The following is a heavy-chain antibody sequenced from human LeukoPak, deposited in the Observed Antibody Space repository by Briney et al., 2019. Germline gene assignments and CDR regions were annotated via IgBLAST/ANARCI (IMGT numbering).Heavy chain of an antibody. CDR1: GGSISSSNW. CDR2: IYHSGST. CDR3: ARMGIAVAGAFDY. V-gene: IGHV4-4*02. Sequence: SETLSLTCAVSGGSISSSNWWSWVRQPPGKGLEWIGEIYHSGSTNYNPSLKSRVTISVDKSKNQFSLKLSSVTAADTAVYYCARMGIAVAGAFDYLGQGTLVGVSS. J-gene: IGHJ4*02. D-gene: IGHD6-19*01.